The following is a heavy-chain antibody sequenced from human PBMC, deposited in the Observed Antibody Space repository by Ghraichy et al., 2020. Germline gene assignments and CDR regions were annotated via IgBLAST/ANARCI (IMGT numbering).Heavy chain of an antibody. D-gene: IGHD3-10*01. CDR3: SRDLYSYGSGSFYNGNYEDTCDI. Sequence: ASVKVSSKASCYTFTSYGLSWVRQAPGQGLEWMGWISAYNGNTNYAQNLQGRVTMTTDTSTSTAYMEVRSLRSDDTAMYYCSRDLYSYGSGSFYNGNYEDTCDIWGKGTMVTVSS. V-gene: IGHV1-18*04. CDR2: ISAYNGNT. J-gene: IGHJ3*02. CDR1: CYTFTSYG.